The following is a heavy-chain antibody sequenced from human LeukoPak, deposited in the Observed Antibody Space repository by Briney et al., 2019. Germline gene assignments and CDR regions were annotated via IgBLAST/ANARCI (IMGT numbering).Heavy chain of an antibody. CDR2: IYYSGST. CDR1: GGSISSYH. Sequence: PSETLSLTCTVSGGSISSYHWSWIRQPPGKGLEWIGYIYYSGSTNYNPSLKSRVTISVDTSKNQFSLKLSSVTAADTAVYYCARVYRGVAPFYWGQGTLVTVSS. CDR3: ARVYRGVAPFY. D-gene: IGHD3-3*01. J-gene: IGHJ4*02. V-gene: IGHV4-59*01.